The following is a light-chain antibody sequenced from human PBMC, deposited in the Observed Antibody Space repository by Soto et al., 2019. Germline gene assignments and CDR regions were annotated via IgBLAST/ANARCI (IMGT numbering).Light chain of an antibody. V-gene: IGKV3-20*01. CDR2: GAS. J-gene: IGKJ2*01. CDR3: QQYGSSPYT. Sequence: EIVLTQSPGTLSLSPGERATLSCRASQSVSSSYLAWYQQKPGQAPRLLIYGASSRATGIPDRLSGSGSGKDFTLTISRLEPEDFAVNYCQQYGSSPYTFGQGTKLEIK. CDR1: QSVSSSY.